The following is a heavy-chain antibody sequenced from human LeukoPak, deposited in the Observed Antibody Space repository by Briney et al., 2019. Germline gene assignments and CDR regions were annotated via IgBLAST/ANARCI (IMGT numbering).Heavy chain of an antibody. J-gene: IGHJ4*02. D-gene: IGHD4-23*01. V-gene: IGHV1-18*04. CDR3: ARDATVVTPGSNFDY. Sequence: ASVKVSCKTSGYTFTDFYLHWVRQAPGQGLEWMGWISAYNGNTNYAQKLQGRVTMTTDTSTSTAYMELRSLRSDGTAVYYCARDATVVTPGSNFDYWGQGTLVTVSS. CDR1: GYTFTDFY. CDR2: ISAYNGNT.